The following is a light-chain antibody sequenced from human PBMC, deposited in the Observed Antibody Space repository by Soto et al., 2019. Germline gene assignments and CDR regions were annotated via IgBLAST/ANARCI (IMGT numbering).Light chain of an antibody. J-gene: IGLJ3*02. V-gene: IGLV2-14*01. CDR3: SSLASSSTPWV. CDR2: GVS. Sequence: QSALTQPASVSGSPGQSITISCTGTSSDVGAYNYVSWYQHHPGKAPKVMIYGVSNRPSGVSNRFSGSKSGNTASLTISELQAEDEADYYCSSLASSSTPWVXGGGTKLTVL. CDR1: SSDVGAYNY.